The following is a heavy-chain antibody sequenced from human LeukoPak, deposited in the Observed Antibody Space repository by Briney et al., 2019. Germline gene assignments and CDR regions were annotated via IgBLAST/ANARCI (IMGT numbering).Heavy chain of an antibody. V-gene: IGHV3-23*01. Sequence: GGSLRLSCAASGFTFNTYAMNWVRQTPGKGLEWVSTISGSGASTYYADSVKGRFFISRDNSNNTLYLQVISLRDEDTAVYYCAKDLMVWEQASRGFDIWGQGTMVTVSS. J-gene: IGHJ3*02. CDR3: AKDLMVWEQASRGFDI. CDR2: ISGSGAST. D-gene: IGHD3-10*01. CDR1: GFTFNTYA.